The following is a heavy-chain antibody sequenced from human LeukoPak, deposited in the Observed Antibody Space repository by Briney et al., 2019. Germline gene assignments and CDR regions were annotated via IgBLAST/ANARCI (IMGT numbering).Heavy chain of an antibody. CDR1: GFTFNDYY. Sequence: AGGSLRLSCAASGFTFNDYYMSWIRQAPGKGLEWLSYINIGGTNTHYADSVKGRFTISRDNAKKSLYLEMNDLRAEDTAVYYCATDGAGFDTWGQGVLVTVSS. V-gene: IGHV3-11*01. J-gene: IGHJ5*02. CDR3: ATDGAGFDT. CDR2: INIGGTNT.